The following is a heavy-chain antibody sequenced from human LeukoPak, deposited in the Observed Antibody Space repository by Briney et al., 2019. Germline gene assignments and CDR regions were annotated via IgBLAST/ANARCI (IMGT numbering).Heavy chain of an antibody. Sequence: GRSLRLSCAASGFTFSSYSMNWVRQAPGKGLEWVSSISSSSSYIYYADSVKGRFTISRDNAKNSLYLQMNSLRAEDTAVYYCARDHLPRRIAARPVGGSGYAFDIWGQGTMVTVSS. D-gene: IGHD6-6*01. CDR2: ISSSSSYI. CDR3: ARDHLPRRIAARPVGGSGYAFDI. CDR1: GFTFSSYS. V-gene: IGHV3-21*01. J-gene: IGHJ3*02.